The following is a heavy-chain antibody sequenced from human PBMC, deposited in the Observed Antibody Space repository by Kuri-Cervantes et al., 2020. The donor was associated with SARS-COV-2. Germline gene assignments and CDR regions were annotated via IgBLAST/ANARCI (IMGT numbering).Heavy chain of an antibody. V-gene: IGHV3-30*18. D-gene: IGHD3-22*01. CDR2: ISYDGTNK. CDR1: GFSFSYYG. CDR3: AKDNLGWDYNNRGMDA. J-gene: IGHJ6*02. Sequence: LSCAASGFSFSYYGMHWVRQAPGKGLEWVAVISYDGTNKYYVDSVKGRFTISRDNSKNTLYLQMNSLRPEDTAVYYCAKDNLGWDYNNRGMDAWGQGTTVTVSS.